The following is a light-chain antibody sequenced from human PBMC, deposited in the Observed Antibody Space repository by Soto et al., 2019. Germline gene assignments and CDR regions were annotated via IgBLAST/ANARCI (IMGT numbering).Light chain of an antibody. J-gene: IGKJ4*01. CDR3: QQYGTSPLT. CDR2: DVS. V-gene: IGKV3-20*01. CDR1: QSVPGSD. Sequence: EVVLTQSPGTLSISPVDRSTLCRSASQSVPGSDVAWYQQKPGQAPRLLIYDVSSRATGTPERFSGSGSGTDFTLNIGRLEPEDFAVYYCQQYGTSPLTFGGGTKVDIK.